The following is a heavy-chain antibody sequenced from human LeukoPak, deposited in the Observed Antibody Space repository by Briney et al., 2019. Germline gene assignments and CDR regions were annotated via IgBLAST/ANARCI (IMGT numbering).Heavy chain of an antibody. J-gene: IGHJ4*02. CDR3: ARGGSSNWTPFDY. D-gene: IGHD6-13*01. V-gene: IGHV4-4*02. CDR2: IYHSGST. CDR1: GGSISSSNW. Sequence: SSETLSLTCAVSGGSISSSNWWSWVRQPPGKGLAWIGEIYHSGSTNYNPSLKSRVTISVGKSRKHFSLKLNSVTAADTAVYYCARGGSSNWTPFDYWGQGTLVTFSS.